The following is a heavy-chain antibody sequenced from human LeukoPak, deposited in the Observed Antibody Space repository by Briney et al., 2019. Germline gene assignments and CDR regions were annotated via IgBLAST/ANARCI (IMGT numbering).Heavy chain of an antibody. CDR2: ISGSGGST. CDR3: AKTNWDYYFDY. V-gene: IGHV3-23*01. D-gene: IGHD7-27*01. Sequence: GGSLRLSCAASGFTFSSYAMSWVRQAPGKGLEWVSAISGSGGSTYYADSVKGRFTISRDNSRNALYLQMNSLRAEDTAVYYFAKTNWDYYFDYWGQGTLVTVSS. J-gene: IGHJ4*02. CDR1: GFTFSSYA.